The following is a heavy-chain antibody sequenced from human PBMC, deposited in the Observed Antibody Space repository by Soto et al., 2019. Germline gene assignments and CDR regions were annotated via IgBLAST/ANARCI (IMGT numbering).Heavy chain of an antibody. D-gene: IGHD3-3*01. J-gene: IGHJ6*02. CDR2: IYHSGST. CDR1: GGSIISSNW. V-gene: IGHV4-4*02. Sequence: KASETLSLTCAVSGGSIISSNWLILVRQPPGKGLEWIGEIYHSGSTNYNPSLKSRVTISVDKSKNQFSLKLSSVTAADTAVYYCASLKVESRGLGYYYYYGMDVWGQGTTVTVSS. CDR3: ASLKVESRGLGYYYYYGMDV.